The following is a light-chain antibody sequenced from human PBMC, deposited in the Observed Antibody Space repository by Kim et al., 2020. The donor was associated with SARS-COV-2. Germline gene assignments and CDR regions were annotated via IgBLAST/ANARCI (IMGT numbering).Light chain of an antibody. Sequence: RVTISSTGSSSNIGAGYDVHWYQLLPGTAPKLLIYGNSNRPSGVPDRFSGSESGTSASLAITGLQAEDEADYYCQSYDSSLSGSVVFGGGTQLTVL. J-gene: IGLJ2*01. CDR2: GNS. V-gene: IGLV1-40*01. CDR1: SSNIGAGYD. CDR3: QSYDSSLSGSVV.